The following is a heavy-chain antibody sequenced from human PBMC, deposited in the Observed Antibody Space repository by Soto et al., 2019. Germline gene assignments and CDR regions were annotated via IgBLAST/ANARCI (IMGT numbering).Heavy chain of an antibody. CDR1: GFVFSMYW. J-gene: IGHJ4*02. CDR2: TNEDGSTT. D-gene: IGHD1-26*01. V-gene: IGHV3-74*03. CDR3: TRGPRPSSSGTGAY. Sequence: PGGSLRLSCEASGFVFSMYWMHWVRQVPGERPVWLARTNEDGSTTTYADYVTDRFTISRDNDKNTLYLQLDSLRVEDSALYYCTRGPRPSSSGTGAYWGQGSLVTVSS.